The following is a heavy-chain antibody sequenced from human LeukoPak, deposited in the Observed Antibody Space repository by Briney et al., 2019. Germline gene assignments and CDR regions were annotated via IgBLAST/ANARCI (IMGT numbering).Heavy chain of an antibody. Sequence: GGSLRLSCAASGFTFSSYAMHWVRQAPGKGLEWVGRIKNNSDGGTTDYAASVKGRFTISRDDSKNTVYLQMNGLKTEDTAVYYCLWWDYWGQGTLVTVSS. CDR3: LWWDY. V-gene: IGHV3-15*01. D-gene: IGHD2-21*01. CDR1: GFTFSSYA. CDR2: IKNNSDGGTT. J-gene: IGHJ4*02.